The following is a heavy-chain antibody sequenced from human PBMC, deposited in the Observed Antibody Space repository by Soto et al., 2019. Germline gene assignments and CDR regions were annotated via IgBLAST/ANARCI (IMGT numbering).Heavy chain of an antibody. CDR1: GFTFSSYG. Sequence: GGSLRLSCAASGFTFSSYGMHWVRQAPGKGLEWVAVISYDGSNKYYADSVKGRFTISRDNSKNTLYLQMNSLRAEETAVYYCAKARLRIAVAGTWGQGTLVTVSS. V-gene: IGHV3-30*18. J-gene: IGHJ5*02. CDR2: ISYDGSNK. D-gene: IGHD6-19*01. CDR3: AKARLRIAVAGT.